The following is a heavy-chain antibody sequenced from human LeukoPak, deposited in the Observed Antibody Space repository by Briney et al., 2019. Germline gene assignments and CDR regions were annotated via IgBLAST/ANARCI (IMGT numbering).Heavy chain of an antibody. CDR2: IKQDGSEK. V-gene: IGHV3-7*01. CDR1: GFTFSSYW. J-gene: IGHJ5*02. CDR3: ARDWGFAKRSSDWFDP. D-gene: IGHD3-16*01. Sequence: GGSLRLSCAASGFTFSSYWMSWVRQAPGKGLELVANIKQDGSEKYYVDSVKGRFTISRDNAKNSLYLQMNSLRAEDTAVYYCARDWGFAKRSSDWFDPWAQGTLVTVSS.